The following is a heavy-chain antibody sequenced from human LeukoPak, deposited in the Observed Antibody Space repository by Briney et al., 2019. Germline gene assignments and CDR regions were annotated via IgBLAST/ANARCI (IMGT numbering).Heavy chain of an antibody. D-gene: IGHD6-25*01. Sequence: VASVRVSCKASGGTYSSYAISKVRQATGQGLEWMGGIIPIFGTANYAQKFQGRVTITADESTSTAYMELSSLRSEDTAVYYCAREGRPYYYYYGMDVWGQGTTVTVSS. CDR3: AREGRPYYYYYGMDV. CDR2: IIPIFGTA. V-gene: IGHV1-69*13. CDR1: GGTYSSYA. J-gene: IGHJ6*02.